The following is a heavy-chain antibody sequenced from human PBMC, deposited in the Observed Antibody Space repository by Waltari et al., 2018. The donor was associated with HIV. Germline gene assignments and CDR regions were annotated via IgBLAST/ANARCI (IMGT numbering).Heavy chain of an antibody. CDR2: VYSNGLT. CDR3: VTLRTVTGTIDN. Sequence: QLQLQESGPALVKPSETLSLTCTVYTGYITQKYYWGGVPEFPGTVLEWIGTVYSNGLTHCTPSLKMRITLSVDTSKNQFSLTLTSLSAADTSLYCCVTLRTVTGTIDNWGQGTLVTVSS. D-gene: IGHD6-19*01. V-gene: IGHV4-39*01. CDR1: TGYITQKYY. J-gene: IGHJ4*02.